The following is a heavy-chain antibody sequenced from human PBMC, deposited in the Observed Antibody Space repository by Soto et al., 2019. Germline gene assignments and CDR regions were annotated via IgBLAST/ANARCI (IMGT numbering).Heavy chain of an antibody. J-gene: IGHJ4*02. CDR2: MTGNGDTT. V-gene: IGHV3-23*01. Sequence: EVQLLESGGGLVQPGGSLRLSCAASGFTFSNYAMTWVRQAPGKGLEWVSGMTGNGDTTCYADSVKGRFTVFRDNSKNTLYLQMNSLRPADMAIHDCAREFSSSSCSRCKYWGQGTLFSFSS. D-gene: IGHD2-2*01. CDR1: GFTFSNYA. CDR3: AREFSSSSCSRCKY.